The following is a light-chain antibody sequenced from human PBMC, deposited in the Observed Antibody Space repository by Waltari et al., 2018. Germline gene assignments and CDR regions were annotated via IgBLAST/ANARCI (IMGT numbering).Light chain of an antibody. CDR3: SSYSDSSTLVV. J-gene: IGLJ3*02. CDR1: SRDIGTYTY. V-gene: IGLV2-14*03. CDR2: DVS. Sequence: QSALTHPAPVSGSPGQSIPMSPPGTSRDIGTYTYVSWYQQHPGKAPKLMIYDVSNRPSGVSNRFSGSKSGITASLTISGLRAEDEADYYCSSYSDSSTLVVFGGGTKLTVL.